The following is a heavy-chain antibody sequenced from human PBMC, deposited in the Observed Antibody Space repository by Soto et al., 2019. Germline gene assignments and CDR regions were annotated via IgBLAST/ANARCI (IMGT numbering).Heavy chain of an antibody. CDR3: AKDIINGYSSGWLDY. Sequence: GGSLRLSCAASGFTFDDYAMHWVRQAPGKGLEWVSGISWNSGSIGYADSVKGRFTISRDNAKNSLYLQMNSLRAEDTALYYCAKDIINGYSSGWLDYWGQGTLVTVSS. CDR2: ISWNSGSI. V-gene: IGHV3-9*01. J-gene: IGHJ4*02. D-gene: IGHD6-19*01. CDR1: GFTFDDYA.